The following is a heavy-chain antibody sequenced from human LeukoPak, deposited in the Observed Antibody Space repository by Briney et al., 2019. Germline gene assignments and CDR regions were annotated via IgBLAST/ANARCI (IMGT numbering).Heavy chain of an antibody. CDR1: GGTFSSYA. J-gene: IGHJ4*02. CDR3: AREVAHSSFYDY. Sequence: SVKVSCKASGGTFSSYAISWVRQAPGQGLEWMGGIIPTFGTANYAQKFQGRVTITADKSTSTAYMELSSLRSEDTAVYYCAREVAHSSFYDYWGQGTLVTVSS. D-gene: IGHD6-13*01. CDR2: IIPTFGTA. V-gene: IGHV1-69*06.